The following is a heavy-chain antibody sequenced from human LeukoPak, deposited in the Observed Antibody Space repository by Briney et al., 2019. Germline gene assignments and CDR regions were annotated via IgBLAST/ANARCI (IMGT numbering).Heavy chain of an antibody. D-gene: IGHD6-19*01. CDR2: ISGSTGDT. J-gene: IGHJ5*02. CDR1: GYSFALYG. V-gene: IGHV1-18*01. CDR3: ARGQQWRTSNSFEP. Sequence: ASVKVSCKASGYSFALYGISWVRQAPGEGHEWMGWISGSTGDTNYAQKFQGRVTMTADTSTSTAYMVLRSLTSDDTAVYYCARGQQWRTSNSFEPWGQGTLVTVSS.